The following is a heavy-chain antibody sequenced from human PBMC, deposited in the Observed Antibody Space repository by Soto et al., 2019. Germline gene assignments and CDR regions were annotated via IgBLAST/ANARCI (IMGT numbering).Heavy chain of an antibody. D-gene: IGHD3-10*01. CDR3: AKDLLPWSGGSTYYYYGMDV. CDR2: ISGSGGST. V-gene: IGHV3-23*01. J-gene: IGHJ6*02. CDR1: GFTFSSYA. Sequence: PGGSLRLSCAASGFTFSSYAMSWVRQAPGKGLEWVSAISGSGGSTYYADSVKGRFTISRDNSKNTLYLQMNRLRAEDTAVYYCAKDLLPWSGGSTYYYYGMDVWGQGTTATVSS.